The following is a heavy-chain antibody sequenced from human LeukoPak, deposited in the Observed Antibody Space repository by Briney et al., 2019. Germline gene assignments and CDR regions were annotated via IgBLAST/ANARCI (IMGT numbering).Heavy chain of an antibody. CDR1: GYTFTDYY. J-gene: IGHJ3*02. V-gene: IGHV1-69-2*01. Sequence: ATVKISCKASGYTFTDYYIHWVQQAPGKGLGWMGRVDPEDGETVYAEKFQGRVTMTADTSTDTAYMGLRSLRSDDTAVYYCATERLIVGTTHDAFDIWGQGTMVTVSS. CDR2: VDPEDGET. D-gene: IGHD1-26*01. CDR3: ATERLIVGTTHDAFDI.